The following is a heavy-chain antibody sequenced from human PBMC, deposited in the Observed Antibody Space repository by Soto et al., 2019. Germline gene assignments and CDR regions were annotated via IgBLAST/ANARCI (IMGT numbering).Heavy chain of an antibody. CDR3: ARHPPAVYYYGMDV. Sequence: QVQLVQSGAEVKKPGSSVKVSCKASGGTFSSYAISWVRQAPGQGLEWTGGIIPIFGTANYAQKFQGRVTITADESTSTAYMELSSLRSEDTAVYYCARHPPAVYYYGMDVWGQGTTVTVSS. CDR1: GGTFSSYA. V-gene: IGHV1-69*12. J-gene: IGHJ6*02. CDR2: IIPIFGTA.